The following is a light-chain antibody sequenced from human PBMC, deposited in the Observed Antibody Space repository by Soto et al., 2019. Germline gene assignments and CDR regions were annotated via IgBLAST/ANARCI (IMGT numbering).Light chain of an antibody. Sequence: IQLTQSPSTLSASVGDRVTITCRASQGIGTALAWYHQRPGNSPDLLVYDASTLQSGDPSRFSGSGSETDFSLTISGLQPEDFGHYYSQQFNTKPLTFGGGTRGEIK. CDR2: DAS. V-gene: IGKV1-13*02. CDR1: QGIGTA. J-gene: IGKJ4*01. CDR3: QQFNTKPLT.